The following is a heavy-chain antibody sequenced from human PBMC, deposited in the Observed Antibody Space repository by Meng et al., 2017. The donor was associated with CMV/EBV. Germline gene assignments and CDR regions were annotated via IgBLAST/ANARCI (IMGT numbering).Heavy chain of an antibody. Sequence: PGPGSGLLKQPLSLTCTVSVASGTVGDYYWCWIRQPPGKGLEWIGYIYYSGSTYYNPSLKSRVTISVDTSKNKFSLKLSSVTAADTAVYYCARVTSRVAGAFDYWGQGTLVTVSS. V-gene: IGHV4-30-4*08. J-gene: IGHJ4*02. D-gene: IGHD6-19*01. CDR2: IYYSGST. CDR3: ARVTSRVAGAFDY. CDR1: VASGTVGDYY.